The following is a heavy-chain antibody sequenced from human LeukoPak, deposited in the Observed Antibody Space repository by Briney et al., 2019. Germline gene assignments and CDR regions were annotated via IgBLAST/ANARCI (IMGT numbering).Heavy chain of an antibody. CDR3: ARGSPDSSGYLAFDI. D-gene: IGHD3-22*01. Sequence: GGSLRLSCAASGFTFSSYTMNWVRQAPGKGLEWVSSISSSSTYIYYADSVRGRFTISRDNAKNSLYLQMNSLRAEDTAVYYCARGSPDSSGYLAFDIWGQGTMVTVSS. V-gene: IGHV3-21*01. CDR1: GFTFSSYT. CDR2: ISSSSTYI. J-gene: IGHJ3*02.